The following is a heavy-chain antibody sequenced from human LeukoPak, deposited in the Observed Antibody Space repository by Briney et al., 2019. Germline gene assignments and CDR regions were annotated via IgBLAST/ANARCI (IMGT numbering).Heavy chain of an antibody. CDR3: TTVGLSERWLTVDY. CDR1: GFTFSNAW. CDR2: IKSKTDGGTT. J-gene: IGHJ4*02. Sequence: GGSLRLSCAASGFTFSNAWMTWVRQAPRKGLEWVGRIKSKTDGGTTDYTTPVKGRFTISRDDSKNTLYLQMNSLKTEDTAVYYCTTVGLSERWLTVDYWGQGTLVTVSS. D-gene: IGHD1-1*01. V-gene: IGHV3-15*01.